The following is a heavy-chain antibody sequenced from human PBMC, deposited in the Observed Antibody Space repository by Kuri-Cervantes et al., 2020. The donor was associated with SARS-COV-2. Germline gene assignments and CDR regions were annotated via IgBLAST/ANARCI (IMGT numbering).Heavy chain of an antibody. V-gene: IGHV1-18*01. CDR2: ISAYNGNT. J-gene: IGHJ6*03. D-gene: IGHD6-19*01. CDR3: ARGRARYSSGWLRPDILYYYMDV. Sequence: ASVKVSCKASGYTFTSYGISWVRQAPGQGLEWMGWISAYNGNTNYAQKLQGRVTMTTDTSTSTAYMELSSLRSEDTAVYYCARGRARYSSGWLRPDILYYYMDVRGKGTTVTVSS. CDR1: GYTFTSYG.